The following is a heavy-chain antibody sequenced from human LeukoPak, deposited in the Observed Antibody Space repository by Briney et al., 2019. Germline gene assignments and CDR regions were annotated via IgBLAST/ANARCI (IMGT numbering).Heavy chain of an antibody. CDR1: GFTISNYL. CDR2: INRDGSTT. V-gene: IGHV3-74*01. J-gene: IGHJ4*02. D-gene: IGHD3-10*01. CDR3: ARDKKSGESSEIDY. Sequence: PGWSLRLSRAAAGFTISNYLVHWRRHAPGRLLVWVSRINRDGSTTNYADSVKGRFTVSRDNAKKTLNLQMNSLGAEDTAVYYCARDKKSGESSEIDYWGQGTLVTVSS.